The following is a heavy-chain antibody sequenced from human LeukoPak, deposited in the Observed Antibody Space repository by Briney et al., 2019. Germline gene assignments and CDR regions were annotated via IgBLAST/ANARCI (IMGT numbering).Heavy chain of an antibody. CDR1: GGSISSYY. Sequence: PSETLSLTCTVSGGSISSYYWSWIRQPPGKGLEWIGYIYYSGSTNYNPSLKSRVTISVDTSKNQFSLKLSSVTAADTAVYYCARRGDWSLANGMDVWGQGTTVTVSS. D-gene: IGHD3-9*01. V-gene: IGHV4-59*08. CDR3: ARRGDWSLANGMDV. J-gene: IGHJ6*02. CDR2: IYYSGST.